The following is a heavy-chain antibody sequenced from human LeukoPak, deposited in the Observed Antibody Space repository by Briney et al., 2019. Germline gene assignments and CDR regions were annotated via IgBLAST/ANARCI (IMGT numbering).Heavy chain of an antibody. J-gene: IGHJ5*02. D-gene: IGHD4-17*01. V-gene: IGHV3-23*01. Sequence: GGALRLSCVASGFTLSSYGMSWVRPAPGKGLEWVSAISGSGGRTYYADSLKGRFTNSRDNSKNTLYLQMNSLGAENTPVYNCAKDRAFMTTVTHNWFDPWGQRTPVTVSP. CDR1: GFTLSSYG. CDR3: AKDRAFMTTVTHNWFDP. CDR2: ISGSGGRT.